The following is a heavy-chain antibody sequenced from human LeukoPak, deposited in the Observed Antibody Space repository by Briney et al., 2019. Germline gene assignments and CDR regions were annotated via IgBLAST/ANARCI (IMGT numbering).Heavy chain of an antibody. CDR1: GFIFSSYA. D-gene: IGHD2-2*01. V-gene: IGHV3-23*01. Sequence: GGSLRLSCAASGFIFSSYAMSWVRQAPGKGLEWVSAISGSGGSTYYADSVKGRFTISRDNSKNTLYLQMNSLRAEDTAVYYCAKILAYCSSTSCSDDYWGQGTLVIVSS. J-gene: IGHJ4*02. CDR3: AKILAYCSSTSCSDDY. CDR2: ISGSGGST.